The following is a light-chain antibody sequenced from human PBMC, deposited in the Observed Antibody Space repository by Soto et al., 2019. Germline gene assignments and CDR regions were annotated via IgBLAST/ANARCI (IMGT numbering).Light chain of an antibody. CDR2: DAS. J-gene: IGKJ2*01. Sequence: EIVLTQSPATLSLSPGERATLSCRASQSVSSYLAWYQQKPGQAPRLIIHDASNRATGIPSRFSGSGSGTDLTLTISSLEPEDFALYFCQQRSRWPRDTFGQGTKLEIK. CDR1: QSVSSY. CDR3: QQRSRWPRDT. V-gene: IGKV3-11*01.